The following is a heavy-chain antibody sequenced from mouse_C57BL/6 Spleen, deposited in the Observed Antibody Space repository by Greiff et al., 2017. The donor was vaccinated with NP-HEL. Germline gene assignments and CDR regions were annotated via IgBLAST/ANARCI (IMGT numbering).Heavy chain of an antibody. CDR1: GFTFSDYY. V-gene: IGHV5-16*01. J-gene: IGHJ2*01. Sequence: EVKLVESEGGLVQPGSSMKLSCTASGFTFSDYYMAWVRQVPEKGLEWVANINYDGSSTYYLDSLKGRFTISRDNAKNTLYLQMSSLMSEDTATYYCARVKTSNGYFDYWGQGTTLTVSS. CDR3: ARVKTSNGYFDY. D-gene: IGHD2-5*01. CDR2: INYDGSST.